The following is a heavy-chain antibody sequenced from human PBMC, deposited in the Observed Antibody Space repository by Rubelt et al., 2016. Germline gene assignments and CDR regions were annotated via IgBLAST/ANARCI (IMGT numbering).Heavy chain of an antibody. CDR3: AKDRNKYFEL. Sequence: EVQLVESGGGLVQPGGSLRLSCAASGFTFSSYAMSWVRQAPGKGLEWVSAISNDAGSTFYADSVKGRFTISRDNSKKTLSLQMNSLRAEVTAEYYCAKDRNKYFELRGRVTLVSVSA. CDR1: GFTFSSYA. D-gene: IGHD1/OR15-1a*01. CDR2: ISNDAGST. J-gene: IGHJ2*01. V-gene: IGHV3-23*04.